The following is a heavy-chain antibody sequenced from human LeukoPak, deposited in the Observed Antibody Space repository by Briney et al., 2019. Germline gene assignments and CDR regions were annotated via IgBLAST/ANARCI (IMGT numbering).Heavy chain of an antibody. Sequence: SETLSLTCTVSGYSISSGYYWAWIRQPPGKGLQWIGNIYHSGSTNYNPSLKSRVTISVDKSKNQFSLKLSSVTAADTAVYYCARSLEYYDSSGYHYFDYWGQGTLVTVSS. V-gene: IGHV4-38-2*02. CDR1: GYSISSGYY. J-gene: IGHJ4*02. CDR3: ARSLEYYDSSGYHYFDY. D-gene: IGHD3-22*01. CDR2: IYHSGST.